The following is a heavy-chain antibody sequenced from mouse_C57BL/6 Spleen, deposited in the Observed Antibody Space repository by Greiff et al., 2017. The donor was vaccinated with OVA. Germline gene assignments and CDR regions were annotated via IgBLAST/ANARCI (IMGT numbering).Heavy chain of an antibody. CDR1: GFTFSDYY. Sequence: DVKLVESEGGLVQPGSSMKLSCTASGFTFSDYYMAWVRQVPEKGLEWVANINYDGSSTYYLDSLKSRFIISRDNAKNILYLQMSSLKSEDTATYYCAREGIYYYGSWYFDVWGTGTTVTVSS. V-gene: IGHV5-16*01. D-gene: IGHD1-1*01. J-gene: IGHJ1*03. CDR2: INYDGSST. CDR3: AREGIYYYGSWYFDV.